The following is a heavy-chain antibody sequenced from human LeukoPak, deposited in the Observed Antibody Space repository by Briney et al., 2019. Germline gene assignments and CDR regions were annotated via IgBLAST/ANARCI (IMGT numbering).Heavy chain of an antibody. V-gene: IGHV4-34*01. CDR1: GFTFSHFW. J-gene: IGHJ5*02. Sequence: KPGGSLRLSCAASGFTFSHFWMSWVRQPPGKGLEWIGEINHSGSTNYNPSLKSRVTISVDTSKNQFSLKLSSVTAADTAVYYCARGRLYDFWSGYSNWFDPWGQGTLVTVSS. CDR3: ARGRLYDFWSGYSNWFDP. D-gene: IGHD3-3*01. CDR2: INHSGST.